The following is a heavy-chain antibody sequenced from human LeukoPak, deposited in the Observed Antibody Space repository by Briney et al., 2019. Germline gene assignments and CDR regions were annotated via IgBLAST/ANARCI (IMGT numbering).Heavy chain of an antibody. Sequence: PGGSLRLSCAASGFTVSSNYMSWVRQAPGKGLEWVSVIYSGGSTYYADSVKGRFTISRDNSKSTLYLQMNSLRAEDTAVYYCAREDYYDSSGYHYGSDYWGQGTLVTVSS. CDR2: IYSGGST. V-gene: IGHV3-53*01. CDR3: AREDYYDSSGYHYGSDY. J-gene: IGHJ4*02. D-gene: IGHD3-22*01. CDR1: GFTVSSNY.